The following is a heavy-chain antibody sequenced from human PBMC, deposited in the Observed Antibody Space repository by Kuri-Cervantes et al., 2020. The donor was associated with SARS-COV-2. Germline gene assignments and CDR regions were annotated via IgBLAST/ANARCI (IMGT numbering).Heavy chain of an antibody. V-gene: IGHV3-48*04. Sequence: GESLKISCAASGFTFSSYAMSWIRQAPGKGLEWVSYISSSGSTIYYADSVKGRFTISRDNAKNSLYLQMNSLRAEDTAVYYCVKGLRRSTRGYYFDYWGQGTLVTVSS. D-gene: IGHD5-12*01. CDR1: GFTFSSYA. J-gene: IGHJ4*02. CDR2: ISSSGSTI. CDR3: VKGLRRSTRGYYFDY.